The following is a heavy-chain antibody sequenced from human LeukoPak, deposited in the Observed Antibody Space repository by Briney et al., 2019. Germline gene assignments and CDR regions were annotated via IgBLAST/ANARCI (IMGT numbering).Heavy chain of an antibody. D-gene: IGHD3-3*01. Sequence: GGSLRLSCAASGFTFSDYYMTWIRQPPGKGLEWISYISSSGSTLDYADSVKGRFTISRDNAKNSVSLQMNSLRAEDTAVYYCARSEKNYDFWTGEDYWGQGTLVTVSS. CDR1: GFTFSDYY. CDR2: ISSSGSTL. J-gene: IGHJ4*02. V-gene: IGHV3-11*04. CDR3: ARSEKNYDFWTGEDY.